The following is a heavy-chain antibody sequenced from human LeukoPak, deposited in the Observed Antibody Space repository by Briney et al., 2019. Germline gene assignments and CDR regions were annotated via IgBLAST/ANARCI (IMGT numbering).Heavy chain of an antibody. CDR1: GFTLEHYG. Sequence: GESLRLSCEASGFTLEHYGMSWVRQAPGKGVEWVAGINWNGGITGYADSVKGRFTISRDNAKNSLYLQMNSLRVEDTALYYCARKGLGGELGGFDYWGQGTLVTVSS. CDR3: ARKGLGGELGGFDY. V-gene: IGHV3-20*04. J-gene: IGHJ4*02. CDR2: INWNGGIT. D-gene: IGHD1-26*01.